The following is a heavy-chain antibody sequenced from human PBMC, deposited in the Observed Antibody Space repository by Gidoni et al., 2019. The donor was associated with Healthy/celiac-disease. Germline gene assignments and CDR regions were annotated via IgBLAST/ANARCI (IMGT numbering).Heavy chain of an antibody. V-gene: IGHV4-34*01. J-gene: IGHJ6*02. Sequence: QVQLQQRGAGLLKPSEHLSLTCAVYGWSFSGYYWSWIRQPPGKGLEWIGEINHRGSTNYNPSLKSRVTISVDTSKNQFSLKLSSVTAADTAVYYCARGRGAWFGELLMYYYYYGMDVWGQGTTVTVSS. CDR1: GWSFSGYY. CDR2: INHRGST. D-gene: IGHD3-10*01. CDR3: ARGRGAWFGELLMYYYYYGMDV.